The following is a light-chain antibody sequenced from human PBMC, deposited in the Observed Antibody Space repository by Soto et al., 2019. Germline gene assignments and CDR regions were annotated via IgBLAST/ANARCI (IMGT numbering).Light chain of an antibody. J-gene: IGLJ3*02. CDR1: SSDIGDYNY. V-gene: IGLV2-14*01. CDR2: EVV. Sequence: QSVLTQPASVSGSPGQSITISCTGTSSDIGDYNYVSWYQQYPGKAPKLIIYEVVNRPSGVSNRFSGSKSGNTASLTISGLQPEDEADYYCCSYTFSSTRVFGGGTKVTVL. CDR3: CSYTFSSTRV.